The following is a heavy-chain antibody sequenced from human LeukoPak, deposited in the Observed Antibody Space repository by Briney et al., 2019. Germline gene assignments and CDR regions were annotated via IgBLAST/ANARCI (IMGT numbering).Heavy chain of an antibody. CDR2: VDGGGGGT. D-gene: IGHD3-22*01. J-gene: IGHJ4*02. Sequence: GGSLRLSCAASGFTLSSYAMTWVRQAPGRGLEWVSSVDGGGGGTYYADSVKGRFTISRDNSKNTLYLQMDSLRAEDTAVYYCAKDGYYYDSSGYYYFDYWGQGTLVTVSS. CDR3: AKDGYYYDSSGYYYFDY. CDR1: GFTLSSYA. V-gene: IGHV3-23*01.